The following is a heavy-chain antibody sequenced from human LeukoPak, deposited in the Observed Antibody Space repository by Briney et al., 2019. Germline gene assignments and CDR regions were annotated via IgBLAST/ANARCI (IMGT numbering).Heavy chain of an antibody. D-gene: IGHD6-19*01. V-gene: IGHV4-39*01. Sequence: SETLSLTCTVSGGLITTTTCYWGWIRQSPGKGLEWIASIYYRGDTYYNASLESRVSISIDTSKNQLSLKLNSMNAADTSVYFCARQPVVNRGAVASNFDSWGQGTLVTVSA. CDR3: ARQPVVNRGAVASNFDS. CDR2: IYYRGDT. CDR1: GGLITTTTCY. J-gene: IGHJ4*02.